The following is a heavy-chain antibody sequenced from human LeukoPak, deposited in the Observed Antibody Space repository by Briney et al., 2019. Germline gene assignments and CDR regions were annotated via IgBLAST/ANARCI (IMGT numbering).Heavy chain of an antibody. Sequence: GGSLRLSCAASGFTFSSYSMNWVRQAPGKGLEWVSSISSSSSYIYYADSVKGRFSISRDSSQNTVSLQMNSLRAEDTAVYYCATDGAYGLTHWGQGTLVTVSS. V-gene: IGHV3-21*01. CDR1: GFTFSSYS. CDR3: ATDGAYGLTH. CDR2: ISSSSSYI. D-gene: IGHD3-16*01. J-gene: IGHJ4*02.